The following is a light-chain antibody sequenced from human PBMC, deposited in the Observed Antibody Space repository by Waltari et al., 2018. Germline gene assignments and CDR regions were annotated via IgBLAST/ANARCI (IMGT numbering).Light chain of an antibody. J-gene: IGLJ2*01. CDR2: SNT. CDR3: ATWDDRLTGVV. V-gene: IGLV1-44*01. CDR1: NSNIGSNA. Sequence: QSALTQPPSASGTPGQTVTIFCSGGNSNIGSNAVNWYQQVPGTAPKLLIYSNTYRPSGVPDRFSGSKSGTSASLAISGIQSDDEGDYYCATWDDRLTGVVFGGGTQVTVL.